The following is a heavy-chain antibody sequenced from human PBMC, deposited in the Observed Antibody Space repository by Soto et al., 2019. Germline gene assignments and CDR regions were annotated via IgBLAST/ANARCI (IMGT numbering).Heavy chain of an antibody. CDR3: ARGIRSPWP. Sequence: QVQLKQWGAGLLKASETLSLTCAVYGGSFTGYHWSWIRQPPGKGLEWIGEVNHSGSTNYNASLKSRVTISLDTSRNQFSLKLNSVTAADTAVYYCARGIRSPWPWGQGTLVTVSS. V-gene: IGHV4-34*01. J-gene: IGHJ5*02. CDR2: VNHSGST. D-gene: IGHD3-10*01. CDR1: GGSFTGYH.